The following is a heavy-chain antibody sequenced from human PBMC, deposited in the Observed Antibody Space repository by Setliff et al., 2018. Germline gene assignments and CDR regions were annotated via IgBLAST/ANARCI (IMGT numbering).Heavy chain of an antibody. V-gene: IGHV4-39*02. D-gene: IGHD2-8*01. CDR1: GGSISSSSHY. J-gene: IGHJ4*02. CDR3: AREGFYCTNGVCYRPFDY. CDR2: TYYSGST. Sequence: SETLSLTCTVSGGSISSSSHYWGWIRQPPGKGLEWIGTTYYSGSTYYNPSLKSRVTISMDTSKNHFSLKLSSVTAADTAVYYCAREGFYCTNGVCYRPFDYWGQGTLVTVSS.